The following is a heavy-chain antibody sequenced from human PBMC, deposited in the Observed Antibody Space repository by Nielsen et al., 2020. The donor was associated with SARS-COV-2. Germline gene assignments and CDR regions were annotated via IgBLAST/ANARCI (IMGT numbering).Heavy chain of an antibody. CDR2: ISYDGNTK. J-gene: IGHJ6*02. CDR3: AREGYSGSGSYGMDV. D-gene: IGHD3-10*01. Sequence: GGSLRLSCATSGFTFRSYGMHWVRQAPGKGLEWVSVISYDGNTKHYGDAVKGRFTISRDMSKNTLYLQMNSLRAEDTAVYYCAREGYSGSGSYGMDVWGQGTTVTVSS. CDR1: GFTFRSYG. V-gene: IGHV3-30*03.